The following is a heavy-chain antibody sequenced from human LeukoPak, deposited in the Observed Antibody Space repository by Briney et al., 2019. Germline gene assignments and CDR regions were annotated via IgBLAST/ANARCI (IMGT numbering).Heavy chain of an antibody. CDR3: AKGGVLRYFDWLYDWFDP. CDR1: GFTFSSYG. V-gene: IGHV3-30*18. CDR2: ISYDGSNK. J-gene: IGHJ5*02. D-gene: IGHD3-9*01. Sequence: GRSLRLSCAASGFTFSSYGMPWVRQAPVKGLEWVAVISYDGSNKYYADSVKGRFTISRDNSKNTLYLQMNSLRAEDTAVYYCAKGGVLRYFDWLYDWFDPWGQGTLVTVSS.